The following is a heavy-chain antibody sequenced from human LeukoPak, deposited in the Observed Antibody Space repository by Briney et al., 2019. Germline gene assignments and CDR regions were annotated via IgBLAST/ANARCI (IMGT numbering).Heavy chain of an antibody. V-gene: IGHV3-48*01. Sequence: PGGSLRLSCAASGFTFNTYNMDWVRQAPGKGLEWVPYISSRSDVIYYADSAKGRFTISRDNVKNSLYLQMNSLRAEDTAVYYCARDGSRGYDMDYWGQGTLVTVSS. CDR2: ISSRSDVI. J-gene: IGHJ4*02. D-gene: IGHD3-10*01. CDR3: ARDGSRGYDMDY. CDR1: GFTFNTYN.